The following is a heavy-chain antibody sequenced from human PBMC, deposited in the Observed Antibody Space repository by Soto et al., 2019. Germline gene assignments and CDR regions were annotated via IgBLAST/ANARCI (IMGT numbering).Heavy chain of an antibody. V-gene: IGHV5-51*01. CDR2: IYPGDSDT. D-gene: IGHD2-2*01. CDR3: ARGYCTSTICDPWFDP. CDR1: GYSFTSYW. J-gene: IGHJ5*02. Sequence: PGESLKISCTGVGYSFTSYWIGWARQMPGKGLEWMGIIYPGDSDTRYSPSFQGQVTISVDKSITTAYLQWNSLKASDTAMYYCARGYCTSTICDPWFDPWGQGTLVTVSS.